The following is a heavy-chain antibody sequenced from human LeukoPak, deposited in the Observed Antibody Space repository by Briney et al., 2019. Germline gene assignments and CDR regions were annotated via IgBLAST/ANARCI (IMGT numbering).Heavy chain of an antibody. CDR3: ASGDFDADY. CDR2: ISYDGSYK. CDR1: GFTVSSYG. J-gene: IGHJ4*02. D-gene: IGHD7-27*01. Sequence: GGSLRLSCAASGFTVSSYGMHWVRQAPGKWLEWVAVISYDGSYKYYADSVKGRFTISRDNSKNTLYLQVNSLRAEDTAVYYCASGDFDADYWGQGTLVTVSS. V-gene: IGHV3-30*03.